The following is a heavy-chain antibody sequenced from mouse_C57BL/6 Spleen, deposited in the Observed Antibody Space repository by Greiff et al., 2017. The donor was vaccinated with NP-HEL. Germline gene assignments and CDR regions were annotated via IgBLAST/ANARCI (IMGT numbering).Heavy chain of an antibody. J-gene: IGHJ2*01. CDR2: INPNNGGT. CDR1: GYTFTDYN. CDR3: ARFRMVTTDYYFDY. Sequence: VQLQQSGPELVKPGASVKIPCKASGYTFTDYNMDWVKQSHGKSLEWIGDINPNNGGTIYNQKFKGKATLTVDKSSSTAYMELRSLTSEDTAVYYCARFRMVTTDYYFDYWGQGTTLTVSS. V-gene: IGHV1-18*01. D-gene: IGHD2-2*01.